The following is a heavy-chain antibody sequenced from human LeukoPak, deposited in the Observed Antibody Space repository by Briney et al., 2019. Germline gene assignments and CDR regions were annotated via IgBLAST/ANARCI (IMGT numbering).Heavy chain of an antibody. CDR1: GGSISSYY. V-gene: IGHV4-4*09. CDR3: ARDAGG. CDR2: IYTSGST. D-gene: IGHD3-10*01. Sequence: SEALSLTCTVSGGSISSYYWSWIRQPPGKGLEWIGYIYTSGSTNYNPSLKSRVAISVDTSKNQFSLKLSSVTAADTAVYYCARDAGGWGQGTLVTVSS. J-gene: IGHJ4*02.